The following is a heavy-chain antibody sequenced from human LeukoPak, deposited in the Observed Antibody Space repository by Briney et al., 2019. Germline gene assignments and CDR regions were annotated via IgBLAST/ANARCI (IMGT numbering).Heavy chain of an antibody. V-gene: IGHV1-69*13. CDR1: GGTFSSYA. CDR3: ARDRSGWLRPPYFDY. D-gene: IGHD5-12*01. Sequence: GASVKVSCKASGGTFSSYAISWVRQAPGQGLEWMGGIIPIFGTANYAQKFQGRVTITADESTSTAYMELSSLRSEDTAVYYCARDRSGWLRPPYFDYWGQGTLVTVSS. J-gene: IGHJ4*02. CDR2: IIPIFGTA.